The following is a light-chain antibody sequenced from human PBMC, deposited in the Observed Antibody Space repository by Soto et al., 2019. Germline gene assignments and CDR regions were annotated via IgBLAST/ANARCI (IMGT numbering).Light chain of an antibody. Sequence: CVLTKPPSASGAPGEGVTISCYGSSSNIGSNTVSWYQQLPGTAPKLLIYSNNQRPSGVPDRFSGSKSGTSASLAISGLQSEDEADYYCAAWDDSLNGAYVFGTGTKVTVL. CDR3: AAWDDSLNGAYV. J-gene: IGLJ1*01. CDR2: SNN. CDR1: SSNIGSNT. V-gene: IGLV1-44*01.